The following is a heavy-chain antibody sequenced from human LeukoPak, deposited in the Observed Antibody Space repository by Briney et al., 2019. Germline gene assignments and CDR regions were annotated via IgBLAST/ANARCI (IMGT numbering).Heavy chain of an antibody. CDR1: GFTFNSYN. V-gene: IGHV3-53*01. CDR2: IYTGGGR. Sequence: GGSLRLSCAASGFTFNSYNMNWVRQAPGKELEWVSVIYTGGGRYYADSVRGRFTISRDTSKNMVFLQMNSLRVEDTAVYYCARGIDYWGRGTLVTVSS. J-gene: IGHJ4*02. CDR3: ARGIDY.